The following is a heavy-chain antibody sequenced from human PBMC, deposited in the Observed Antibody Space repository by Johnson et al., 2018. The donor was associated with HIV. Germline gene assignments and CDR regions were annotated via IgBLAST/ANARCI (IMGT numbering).Heavy chain of an antibody. CDR3: AGGRIGTIVMDLRGGAFDI. V-gene: IGHV3-30*03. D-gene: IGHD3-22*01. J-gene: IGHJ3*02. CDR2: ISFDGSNE. CDR1: GFSFSSYG. Sequence: QEQLVESGGGVVQPGRSLRVSCAASGFSFSSYGMHWVRQAPGKGLEWVAVISFDGSNEYYTDSVKGRFTISRDNSKNTLHLQMNSLRTEDTAIYYCAGGRIGTIVMDLRGGAFDIWGQGTLVTVSS.